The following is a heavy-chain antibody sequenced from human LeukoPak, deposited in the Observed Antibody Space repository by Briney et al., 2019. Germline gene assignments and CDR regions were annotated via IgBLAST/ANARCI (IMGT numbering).Heavy chain of an antibody. J-gene: IGHJ4*02. CDR1: GFTFNSYA. D-gene: IGHD2-15*01. V-gene: IGHV3-23*01. Sequence: GGSLRLSCVASGFTFNSYAMYWVRQAPGKGLEWISGIFGSGGSAHYADSVKGRFTISRDNSKNTVYLQLDSLSVEDTAVYYCGKTTVGYSSGRYPGWPVDYWGQGALVTVSS. CDR3: GKTTVGYSSGRYPGWPVDY. CDR2: IFGSGGSA.